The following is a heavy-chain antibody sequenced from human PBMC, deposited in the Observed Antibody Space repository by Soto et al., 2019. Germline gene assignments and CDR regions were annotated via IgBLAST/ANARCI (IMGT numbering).Heavy chain of an antibody. D-gene: IGHD1-1*01. CDR1: GFSLDTSGMS. J-gene: IGHJ4*02. CDR3: AKQFDNYSRYFHF. V-gene: IGHV2-5*01. Sequence: QITLKESGPTVVKPTETLTLTCSFSGFSLDTSGMSVGWIRQPPGKALEWLALISWNDDKRYRPSLKSRLSITKDTSKNQVVLTVANMDPVDTATYFCAKQFDNYSRYFHFWGPGTLVTVSS. CDR2: ISWNDDK.